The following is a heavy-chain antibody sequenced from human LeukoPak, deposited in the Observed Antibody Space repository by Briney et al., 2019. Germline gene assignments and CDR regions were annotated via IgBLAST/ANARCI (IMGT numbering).Heavy chain of an antibody. V-gene: IGHV4-34*01. CDR2: INHSGST. CDR3: ARGYSYYGMDV. J-gene: IGHJ6*02. CDR1: GGSFSGYY. Sequence: SETLSLTCAVYGGSFSGYYWSWIRQPPGKGLEWIGEINHSGSTNYNPSLKSRVTISVDTSKNQFSPKLSSVTDADTAVYYCARGYSYYGMDVWGQGTTVTVSS.